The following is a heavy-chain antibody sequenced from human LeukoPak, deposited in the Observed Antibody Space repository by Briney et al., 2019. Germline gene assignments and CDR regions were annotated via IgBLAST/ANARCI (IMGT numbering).Heavy chain of an antibody. Sequence: GGSLRLSCAASGFTFSNTWMSRVRQAPGKGLEWVGRIKSKPDGGTTDYAAPVKGRFTISRDDSKNTLYLQMNSLKTEDTAVYYCATDRADYWGQGTLVTVSS. CDR1: GFTFSNTW. CDR2: IKSKPDGGTT. CDR3: ATDRADY. J-gene: IGHJ4*02. V-gene: IGHV3-15*01.